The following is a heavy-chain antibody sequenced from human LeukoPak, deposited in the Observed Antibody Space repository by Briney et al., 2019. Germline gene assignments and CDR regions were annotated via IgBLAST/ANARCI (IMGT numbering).Heavy chain of an antibody. J-gene: IGHJ4*02. CDR3: AIGAAVAPSTQDY. V-gene: IGHV1-69*13. D-gene: IGHD6-25*01. Sequence: SVKVSCKASGYTFTSYGISWVRQAPGQGLEWMGGIIPIFGTANYAQKFQGRVTITADESTSTAYMELSSLRSEDTAVYYCAIGAAVAPSTQDYWGQGTLVTVSS. CDR1: GYTFTSYG. CDR2: IIPIFGTA.